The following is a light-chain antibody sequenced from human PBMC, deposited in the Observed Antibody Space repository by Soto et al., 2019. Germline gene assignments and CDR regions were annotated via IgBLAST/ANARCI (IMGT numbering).Light chain of an antibody. CDR3: QQYNTYSRT. CDR2: KAS. V-gene: IGKV1-5*03. J-gene: IGKJ1*01. CDR1: QSVNIW. Sequence: DIQMTQSPSTLSASVGDRVTITCRASQSVNIWLAWYQQKPGKAPKLLIYKASGLESGVPSRFSGSGSGTEFTLTISSLQPDDFATYYCQQYNTYSRTFGQGTKVEIK.